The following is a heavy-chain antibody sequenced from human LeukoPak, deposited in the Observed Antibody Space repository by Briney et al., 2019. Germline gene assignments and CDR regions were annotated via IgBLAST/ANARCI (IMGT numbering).Heavy chain of an antibody. D-gene: IGHD2-8*02. CDR2: ISYDGSNK. Sequence: GGSLRLSCAASGFTFSRHGMHWVRQAPGKGLEWVAVISYDGSNKHYADSVKGRFTISRDNSKNTLYLQMNSLRAEDTAVYYCAKDPIWWNYFDYWGQGTLVTVSS. CDR1: GFTFSRHG. CDR3: AKDPIWWNYFDY. J-gene: IGHJ4*02. V-gene: IGHV3-30*18.